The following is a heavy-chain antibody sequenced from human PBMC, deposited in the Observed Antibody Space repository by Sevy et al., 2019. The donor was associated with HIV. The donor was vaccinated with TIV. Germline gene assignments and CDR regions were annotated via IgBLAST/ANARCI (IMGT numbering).Heavy chain of an antibody. Sequence: GGSLRLSCAASGFTFSSYGMHRVRQAPGKGLEWVAVISYDGSNKYYADSVKGRFTISRDNSKNTLYLQMNSLRAEDTAVYYCANSDSSGYCSYWGQGTLVTVSS. V-gene: IGHV3-30*18. J-gene: IGHJ4*02. CDR3: ANSDSSGYCSY. CDR2: ISYDGSNK. D-gene: IGHD3-22*01. CDR1: GFTFSSYG.